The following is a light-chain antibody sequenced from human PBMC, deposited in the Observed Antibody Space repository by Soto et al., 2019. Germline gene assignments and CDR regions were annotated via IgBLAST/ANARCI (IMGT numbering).Light chain of an antibody. CDR2: AAS. CDR3: QQSNSSPPT. Sequence: DIQMTQSPSALSASVGDRVTITCRASQSITNYLNWYQHKPGQAPNLLIYAASTLQAGVPSRFRGSGSGTDFTLTISSLQPEDFATYFCQQSNSSPPTFGGGNKGDIK. J-gene: IGKJ4*01. CDR1: QSITNY. V-gene: IGKV1-39*01.